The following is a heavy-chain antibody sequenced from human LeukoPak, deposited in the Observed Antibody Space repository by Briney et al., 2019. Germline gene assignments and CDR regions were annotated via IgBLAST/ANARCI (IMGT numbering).Heavy chain of an antibody. Sequence: GGSLRLSCAASGFTFSSYGMHWVRQAPGKGLEWVAVISYDGSNKYYADSVKGRFTISRDNPKNTLYLQMNSLRAEDTAVYYCAKPMKVEMATASIDYWGQGTLVTVSS. J-gene: IGHJ4*02. CDR3: AKPMKVEMATASIDY. D-gene: IGHD5-24*01. V-gene: IGHV3-30*18. CDR1: GFTFSSYG. CDR2: ISYDGSNK.